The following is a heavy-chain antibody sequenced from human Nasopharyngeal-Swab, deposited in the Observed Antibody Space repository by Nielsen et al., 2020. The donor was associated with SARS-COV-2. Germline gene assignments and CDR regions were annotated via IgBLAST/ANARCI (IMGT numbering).Heavy chain of an antibody. CDR1: GGSISGYY. V-gene: IGHV4-34*01. CDR2: INHSGST. Sequence: GSLRLSCTVPGGSISGYYWSWTRQPPGKGLEWIGEINHSGSTNYNPSLKSRVTISVDTSKNQFSLKLSSVTAADTAVYYCARGGTTDAFDIWGQGTMVTVSS. CDR3: ARGGTTDAFDI. J-gene: IGHJ3*02. D-gene: IGHD4-11*01.